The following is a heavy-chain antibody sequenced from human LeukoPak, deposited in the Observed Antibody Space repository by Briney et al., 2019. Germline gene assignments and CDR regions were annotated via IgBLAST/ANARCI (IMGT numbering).Heavy chain of an antibody. D-gene: IGHD6-19*01. CDR1: GDSISTYY. CDR3: ARDLGVAVAI. Sequence: SETLSLTCTVSGDSISTYYWSWIRQPPGKGLEWIGYIYYRVTSDYNPSLKSRVTISVDTSKNQFSLKLSSVTAADTAVYYCARDLGVAVAIWGQGTMVTVSS. J-gene: IGHJ3*02. CDR2: IYYRVTS. V-gene: IGHV4-59*01.